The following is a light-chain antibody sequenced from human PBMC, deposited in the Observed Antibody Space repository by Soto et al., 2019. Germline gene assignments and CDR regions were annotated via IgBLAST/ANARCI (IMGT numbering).Light chain of an antibody. CDR3: SSCAGSNNPYV. Sequence: QSALTQPPSASGSPGQSVTISCTGTSIEVGGCEFVSWYQQYPGKAPKLIIYEVSKRPSGVPDRFSGFKSGNTASLTVSGLQAEDEADYYCSSCAGSNNPYVFGTGTKLTVL. CDR1: SIEVGGCEF. J-gene: IGLJ1*01. CDR2: EVS. V-gene: IGLV2-8*01.